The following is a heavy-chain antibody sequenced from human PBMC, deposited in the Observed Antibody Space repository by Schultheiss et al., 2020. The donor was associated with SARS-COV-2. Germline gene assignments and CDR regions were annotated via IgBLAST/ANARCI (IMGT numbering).Heavy chain of an antibody. CDR3: TTDELVLRYFDN. Sequence: GESLKISCAASGFTFDDYAMHWVRQAPGKGLEWVGRIKNKTDGGTTDYAAPVKGRFTISRDDSKNTLYLQMNSLKTEDTAVYYCTTDELVLRYFDNWGQGTLVTVSS. J-gene: IGHJ4*02. CDR1: GFTFDDYA. V-gene: IGHV3-15*01. D-gene: IGHD3-9*01. CDR2: IKNKTDGGTT.